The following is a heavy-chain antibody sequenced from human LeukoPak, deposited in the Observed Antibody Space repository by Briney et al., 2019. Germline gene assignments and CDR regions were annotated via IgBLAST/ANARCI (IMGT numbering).Heavy chain of an antibody. J-gene: IGHJ4*02. CDR1: GFTFSSYG. D-gene: IGHD3-22*01. CDR2: IRYDGSNK. CDR3: AKDPTHYRVWDYYETIGLSY. V-gene: IGHV3-30*02. Sequence: GGSLRLSCAASGFTFSSYGMHWVRQAPGKGLEGVAFIRYDGSNKYYADSVKGRFTISRDNSKNTLNLQMNSLRAEDTAVYYCAKDPTHYRVWDYYETIGLSYWGQGTLVTVSS.